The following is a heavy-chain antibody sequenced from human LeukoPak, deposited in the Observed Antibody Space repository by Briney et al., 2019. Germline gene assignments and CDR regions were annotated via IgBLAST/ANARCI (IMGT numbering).Heavy chain of an antibody. CDR3: TTDTFGARDS. J-gene: IGHJ4*02. D-gene: IGHD3-10*01. Sequence: GGSLRLSCAASGYTFSRYWMHWLRQGPGKGLVWVSRINEDGSSTSYAESVRGRFTISRDNAKNTLYLQMNSLRAEAAAVYYCTTDTFGARDSWGQGTLVTVSS. CDR1: GYTFSRYW. CDR2: INEDGSST. V-gene: IGHV3-74*01.